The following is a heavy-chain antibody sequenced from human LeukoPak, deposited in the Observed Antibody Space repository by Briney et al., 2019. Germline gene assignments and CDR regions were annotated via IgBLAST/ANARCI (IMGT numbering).Heavy chain of an antibody. Sequence: PAGGSLRLSCAASGFIVSGKFMSWVRQAPGKGLEWVSIIHYDGKIRYAGSVGGRFTIYRDDSENTLFLQMNSLRVDDTAVYFCASGDGYLQPYWGQGTLVTVSS. V-gene: IGHV3-53*01. J-gene: IGHJ4*02. CDR2: IHYDGKI. CDR3: ASGDGYLQPY. D-gene: IGHD2-21*01. CDR1: GFIVSGKF.